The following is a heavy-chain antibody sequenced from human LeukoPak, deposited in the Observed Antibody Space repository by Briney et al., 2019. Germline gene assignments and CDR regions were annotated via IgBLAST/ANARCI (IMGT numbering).Heavy chain of an antibody. J-gene: IGHJ3*01. Sequence: GGSLRLSCAASGFSFSTSAMDWVRHAPGKGLEWVAFLQNDGSENYYADSVRGRVTISRDISKNTLYLQMSSLRAEDTAVYYCARDFLHLGGWGQGTMVTVSS. D-gene: IGHD3-16*01. CDR3: ARDFLHLGG. V-gene: IGHV3-30*02. CDR1: GFSFSTSA. CDR2: LQNDGSEN.